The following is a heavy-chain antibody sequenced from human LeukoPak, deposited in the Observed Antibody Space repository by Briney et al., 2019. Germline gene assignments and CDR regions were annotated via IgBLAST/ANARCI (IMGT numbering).Heavy chain of an antibody. CDR2: IYSSGLT. CDR1: GASISTSY. Sequence: NASETLSLTCTVSGASISTSYWNWIRLPAGKGLEWIGRIYSSGLTNYSPSLRSRVTMSINTSKNQFSLKLTSVTAADTATYYCAKEGQLALNFDSWGQGTLVAVSS. D-gene: IGHD6-6*01. V-gene: IGHV4-4*07. J-gene: IGHJ4*02. CDR3: AKEGQLALNFDS.